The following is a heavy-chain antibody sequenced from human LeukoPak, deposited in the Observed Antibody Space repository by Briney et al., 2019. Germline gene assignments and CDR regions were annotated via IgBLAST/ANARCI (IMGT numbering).Heavy chain of an antibody. Sequence: GGSLRLSCAASGFTVSSNYMSWVRQAPGKGLEWVSVIYSGGSTYYADSVKGRFTISRDNSKNTLYLQMNSLRAEDTAVYYCARDYVQDYYDSSGYQHWGQGTLVTVSS. CDR3: ARDYVQDYYDSSGYQH. V-gene: IGHV3-66*01. D-gene: IGHD3-22*01. CDR1: GFTVSSNY. CDR2: IYSGGST. J-gene: IGHJ4*02.